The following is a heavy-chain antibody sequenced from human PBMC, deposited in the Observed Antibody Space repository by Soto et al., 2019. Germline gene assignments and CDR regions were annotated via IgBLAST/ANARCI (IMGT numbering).Heavy chain of an antibody. V-gene: IGHV3-21*01. CDR2: ISRITGYI. Sequence: GGSLRLSCAASGFTFSSYRMNWDRQAPGKGREWVSSISRITGYIYYADSVKGRFTVSRDIAKKSLYLQMNSLRAEDTAVYYCARDASMDVWGQGTTVTVSS. J-gene: IGHJ6*02. CDR3: ARDASMDV. CDR1: GFTFSSYR.